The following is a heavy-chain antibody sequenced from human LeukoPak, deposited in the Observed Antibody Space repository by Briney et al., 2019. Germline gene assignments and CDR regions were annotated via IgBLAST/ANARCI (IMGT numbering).Heavy chain of an antibody. CDR2: MYHTGTI. CDR3: ATGRYSGSVDY. Sequence: SESLSLTCAVSGYSLGSGFYCGWVRQPPGKGLEWIGNMYHTGTIYYNPSLRSRLTISEDTSKSHFSLTVDSVTAADTAVYYCATGRYSGSVDYWGQGILVTVSS. J-gene: IGHJ4*02. CDR1: GYSLGSGFY. V-gene: IGHV4-38-2*01. D-gene: IGHD1-26*01.